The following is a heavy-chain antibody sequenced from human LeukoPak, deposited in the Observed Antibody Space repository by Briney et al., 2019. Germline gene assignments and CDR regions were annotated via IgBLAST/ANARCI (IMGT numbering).Heavy chain of an antibody. J-gene: IGHJ3*02. Sequence: GGSLRLSCAASGFTFSSYAMSWVRQAPGKGLEWVSGTSWNSGSIGYADSEKGRFTISRDNAKNSLYLQMNSLRAEDTALYYCAKDRTAAASDAFDIWGQGTMVTVSS. CDR1: GFTFSSYA. V-gene: IGHV3-9*01. CDR3: AKDRTAAASDAFDI. CDR2: TSWNSGSI. D-gene: IGHD6-13*01.